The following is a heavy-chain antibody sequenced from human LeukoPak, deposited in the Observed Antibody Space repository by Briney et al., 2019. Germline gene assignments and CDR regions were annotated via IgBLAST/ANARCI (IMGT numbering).Heavy chain of an antibody. V-gene: IGHV3-23*01. CDR1: GFTFSSYA. D-gene: IGHD2-2*01. Sequence: GGSLRLSCAASGFTFSSYAMSWVRQAPGKGLEWVSAISGSGGSTYYADSVKGRFTISRDNSKNTLYLQMNSLRAEDTAVYYCARGPSCSSTSCFYYYGMDVWGQGTTVTVSS. CDR3: ARGPSCSSTSCFYYYGMDV. J-gene: IGHJ6*02. CDR2: ISGSGGST.